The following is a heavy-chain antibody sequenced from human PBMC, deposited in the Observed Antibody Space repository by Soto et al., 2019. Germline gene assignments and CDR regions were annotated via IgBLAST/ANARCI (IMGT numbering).Heavy chain of an antibody. D-gene: IGHD3-3*01. Sequence: KPSETLSLTCTVSGGSISSGDYYWSWIRQPPGKGLEWIGYIYYSGSTYYNPSLKSRVTISVDTSKNQFSLKLSSVTAADTAVYYCASYDFWSGSNDAFDIWGQGTMVTVSS. V-gene: IGHV4-30-4*01. CDR3: ASYDFWSGSNDAFDI. J-gene: IGHJ3*02. CDR1: GGSISSGDYY. CDR2: IYYSGST.